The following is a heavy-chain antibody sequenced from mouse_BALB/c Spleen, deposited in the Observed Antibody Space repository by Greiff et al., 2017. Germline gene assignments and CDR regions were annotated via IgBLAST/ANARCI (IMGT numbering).Heavy chain of an antibody. V-gene: IGHV5-6*01. J-gene: IGHJ3*01. CDR3: ASPSSGFAY. CDR2: ISSGGSYT. Sequence: EVQLVESGGDLVKPGGSLKLSCAASGFTFSSYGMSWVRQTPDKRLEWVATISSGGSYTYYPDSVKGRFTISRDNAKNTLYLQMSSLKSEDTAMYYCASPSSGFAYWGQGTLVTVSA. CDR1: GFTFSSYG.